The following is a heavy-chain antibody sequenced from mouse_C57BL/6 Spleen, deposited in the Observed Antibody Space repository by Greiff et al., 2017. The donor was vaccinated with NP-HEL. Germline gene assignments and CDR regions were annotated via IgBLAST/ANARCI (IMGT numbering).Heavy chain of an antibody. CDR1: GFNIKDYY. V-gene: IGHV14-2*01. CDR3: ATTAYYGTLYAMDY. CDR2: IDPEDGET. J-gene: IGHJ4*01. Sequence: VHVKQSGAELVKPGASVKLSCTASGFNIKDYYMHWVKQRTEQGLEWIGRIDPEDGETKYAPKFQGKATITAETSSNTAYLKLSSLTSEDTAVYYCATTAYYGTLYAMDYWGQGTSVTVSS. D-gene: IGHD1-1*01.